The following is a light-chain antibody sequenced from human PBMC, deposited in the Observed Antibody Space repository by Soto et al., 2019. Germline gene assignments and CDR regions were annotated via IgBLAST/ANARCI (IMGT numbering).Light chain of an antibody. CDR2: GAS. CDR1: QSLSAF. Sequence: EIVLTQSPGTLSLSPGERATLSCRASQSLSAFLAWYQQQPGQAPRLLIYGASTRATGIPDRFSGSGSGTDFTLTISRLEPEDCGVYYCQQYGFSPMYTFGQGTKLEI. V-gene: IGKV3-20*01. CDR3: QQYGFSPMYT. J-gene: IGKJ2*01.